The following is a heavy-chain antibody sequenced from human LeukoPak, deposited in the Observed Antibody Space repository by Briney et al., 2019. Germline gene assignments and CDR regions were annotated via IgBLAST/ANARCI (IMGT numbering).Heavy chain of an antibody. D-gene: IGHD3-10*01. CDR1: GYTFTSYY. Sequence: ASVKVSCKASGYTFTSYYMHWVRQAPGQGLEWMGIINPSGGSTSYAQKFQGRVTMTRDTSTSTVYMELSSLRSEDTAVYYCAARGEPDAFDIWGQGTMVTVSS. J-gene: IGHJ3*02. V-gene: IGHV1-46*01. CDR2: INPSGGST. CDR3: AARGEPDAFDI.